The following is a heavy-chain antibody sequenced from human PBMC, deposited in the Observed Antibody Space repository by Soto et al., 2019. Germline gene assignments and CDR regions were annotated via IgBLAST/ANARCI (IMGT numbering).Heavy chain of an antibody. J-gene: IGHJ4*02. V-gene: IGHV4-34*01. CDR3: ARVQQQLAPVDY. Sequence: SETLSLTCAVYGGSFSGYYWSWIRQPPGKGLEWIGEISHSGSTNYNPSLKSRVTISVDTSKNQFSLKLSSVTAADTAVYYCARVQQQLAPVDYWGQGTLVTVSS. D-gene: IGHD6-13*01. CDR2: ISHSGST. CDR1: GGSFSGYY.